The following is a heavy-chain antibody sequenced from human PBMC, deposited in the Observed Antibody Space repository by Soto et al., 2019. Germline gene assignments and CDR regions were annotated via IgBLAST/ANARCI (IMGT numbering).Heavy chain of an antibody. V-gene: IGHV3-30*18. D-gene: IGHD5-12*01. J-gene: IGHJ5*02. CDR3: AKDLGGYHPGAFDP. CDR2: ISYDGSNK. CDR1: GFTFSSYG. Sequence: QVQVVESGGGVVQPGRSLRLSCAASGFTFSSYGMHWVRQAPGKGLEWVAVISYDGSNKYYADSVKGRFTTSRDNSKNTLYLQMNSLRAEDTAVYYCAKDLGGYHPGAFDPWGQGTLVTVSS.